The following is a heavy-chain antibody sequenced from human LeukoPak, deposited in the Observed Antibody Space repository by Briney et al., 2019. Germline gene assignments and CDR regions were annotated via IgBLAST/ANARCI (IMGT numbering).Heavy chain of an antibody. Sequence: PSETLSLTCGVSGGSISSSSYYWGWIRQPPGKGLEWIGSIYYSGSTYYNPSLKSRVTISVDTSKNQFSLKLSSVTAADTAVYYCARDKSSSWIDYWGQGTLVTVSS. CDR2: IYYSGST. CDR1: GGSISSSSYY. CDR3: ARDKSSSWIDY. D-gene: IGHD6-13*01. J-gene: IGHJ4*02. V-gene: IGHV4-39*07.